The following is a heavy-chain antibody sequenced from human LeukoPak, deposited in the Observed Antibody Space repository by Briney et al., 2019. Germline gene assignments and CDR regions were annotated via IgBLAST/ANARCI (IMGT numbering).Heavy chain of an antibody. Sequence: GGSLRLSCAASGFTFSSYAMHWVRQAPGKGLEWVSAISGSGGSTYYADSVKGRFTISRDNSKNTLYLQMNSLRAEDTAVYYCAKSGLRFLEWNYYGMDVWGQGTTVTVSS. J-gene: IGHJ6*02. CDR2: ISGSGGST. D-gene: IGHD3-3*01. CDR1: GFTFSSYA. CDR3: AKSGLRFLEWNYYGMDV. V-gene: IGHV3-23*01.